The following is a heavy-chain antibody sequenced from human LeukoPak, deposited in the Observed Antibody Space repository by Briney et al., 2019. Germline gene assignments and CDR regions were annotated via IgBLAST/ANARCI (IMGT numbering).Heavy chain of an antibody. J-gene: IGHJ4*02. CDR1: GFTFSSYG. CDR3: AKVFTSGWYFGL. CDR2: ISGGGGDT. D-gene: IGHD6-19*01. V-gene: IGHV3-23*01. Sequence: SGGSLRLSCAASGFTFSSYGMSWVRQAPGKGLEWVSAISGGGGDTYHADSVKGRFTISRDNSKNTLYLQMNSLRAEDTAVYYCAKVFTSGWYFGLWGQGTLVTVSS.